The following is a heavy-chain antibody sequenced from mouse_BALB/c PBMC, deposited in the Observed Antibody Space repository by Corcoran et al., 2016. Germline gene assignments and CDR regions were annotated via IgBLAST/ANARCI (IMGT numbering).Heavy chain of an antibody. CDR2: IDPANGNT. J-gene: IGHJ1*01. CDR3: ANWDWYFDV. D-gene: IGHD4-1*01. V-gene: IGHV14-3*02. Sequence: EDQLQQSGAELVKPGASVKLSCTAAGFNIKDTYRHWVKHRPEQGLEWIGRIDPANGNTKYDPKFQGKATITADTSSNTAYLQLSSLTSEDTAVYYCANWDWYFDVWGAGTTVTVSS. CDR1: GFNIKDTY.